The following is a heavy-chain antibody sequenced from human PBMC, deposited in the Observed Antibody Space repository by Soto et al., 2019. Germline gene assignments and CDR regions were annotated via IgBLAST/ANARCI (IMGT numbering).Heavy chain of an antibody. CDR2: ISGSGGST. Sequence: GGSLRLSCAASGFTFSSYAMSWVRQAPGKGLEWVSAISGSGGSTYYADSVKGRFTISRDNSKNPLYLQMNSLRAEDTAVYYCAKDVMQLQWLVLEWFDPWGQGTLVTVSS. CDR1: GFTFSSYA. CDR3: AKDVMQLQWLVLEWFDP. V-gene: IGHV3-23*01. D-gene: IGHD6-19*01. J-gene: IGHJ5*02.